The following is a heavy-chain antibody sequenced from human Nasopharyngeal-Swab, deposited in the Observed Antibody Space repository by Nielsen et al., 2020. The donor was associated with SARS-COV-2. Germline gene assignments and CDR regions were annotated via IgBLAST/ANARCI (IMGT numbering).Heavy chain of an antibody. CDR2: INAGNGNT. V-gene: IGHV1-3*01. J-gene: IGHJ6*03. CDR3: ARDPRTDLGYYYYMDV. D-gene: IGHD2-2*01. Sequence: ASVKVSCKASGYTFTSYAMHWVRQAPGQRLEWMGWINAGNGNTKYSQKFQGRVTITRDTSASTAYMELSSLRSEDTAVYYCARDPRTDLGYYYYMDVWGKGTTVTVSS. CDR1: GYTFTSYA.